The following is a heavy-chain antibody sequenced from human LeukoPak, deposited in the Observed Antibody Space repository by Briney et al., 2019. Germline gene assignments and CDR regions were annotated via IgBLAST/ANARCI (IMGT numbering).Heavy chain of an antibody. CDR2: INPNSGGT. V-gene: IGHV1-2*02. CDR1: GGTFSSYA. CDR3: ARDQGY. J-gene: IGHJ4*02. Sequence: GASVKVSCKASGGTFSSYAISWVRQAPGQGLEWMGWINPNSGGTNYAQKFQGRVTMTRDTSISTAYMELGTLTSDDTAVYYCARDQGYWGQGTLVTVSS.